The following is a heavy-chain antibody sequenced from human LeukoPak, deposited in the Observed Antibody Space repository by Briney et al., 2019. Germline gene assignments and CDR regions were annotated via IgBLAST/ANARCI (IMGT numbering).Heavy chain of an antibody. CDR3: AREPPRYFDWSGFNWFDP. CDR2: IIPIFGTA. J-gene: IGHJ5*02. D-gene: IGHD3-9*01. Sequence: SSVKVSCKASGGTFSSYAISWVRQAPGQGLEWMGGIIPIFGTANYAQKFQGRVTITADESTGTAYMELSSLRSEDTAVYYCAREPPRYFDWSGFNWFDPWGQGTLVTVSS. V-gene: IGHV1-69*01. CDR1: GGTFSSYA.